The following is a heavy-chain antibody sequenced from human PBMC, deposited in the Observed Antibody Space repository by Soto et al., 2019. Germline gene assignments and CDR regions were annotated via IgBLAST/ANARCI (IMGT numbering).Heavy chain of an antibody. CDR1: GYIFTSYH. J-gene: IGHJ4*02. CDR3: ARGYYDSSRYSYFDF. D-gene: IGHD3-22*01. CDR2: INPSGGST. V-gene: IGHV1-46*01. Sequence: ASVKVSCKASGYIFTSYHIHWVRQAPGQGLEWMGIINPSGGSTKYAQKFRDRFTMTRDTSTRTVSMELSSLRSEDTAVYYCARGYYDSSRYSYFDFWGQGTPVTVS.